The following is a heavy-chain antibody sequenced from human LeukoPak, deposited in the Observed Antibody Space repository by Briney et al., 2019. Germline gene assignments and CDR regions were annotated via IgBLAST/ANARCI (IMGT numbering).Heavy chain of an antibody. CDR3: AKGHTYGLL. Sequence: GGSLRLSCAASGFIFSDFYMSWMRQTPGKGPEWISYISMNGSTMSHADSVKGRFTISRDNAKDSLYLQMNSLGAEDRAVYYCAKGHTYGLLWGQGTLVTVSS. J-gene: IGHJ4*02. V-gene: IGHV3-11*01. CDR1: GFIFSDFY. D-gene: IGHD5-18*01. CDR2: ISMNGSTM.